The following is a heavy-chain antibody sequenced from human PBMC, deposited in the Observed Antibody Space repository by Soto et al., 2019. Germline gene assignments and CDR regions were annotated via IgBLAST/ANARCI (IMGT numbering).Heavy chain of an antibody. CDR3: ARGDSGSYSAFDI. Sequence: ASVKVSCKASGYTFTGYYMHWVRQAPGQGLEWMGWINPNSGGTNYAQKLQGRVTMTTDTSTSTAYMELRSLRSDDTAVCYCARGDSGSYSAFDIWGQGTMVTVSS. J-gene: IGHJ3*02. CDR2: INPNSGGT. D-gene: IGHD1-26*01. CDR1: GYTFTGYY. V-gene: IGHV1-2*02.